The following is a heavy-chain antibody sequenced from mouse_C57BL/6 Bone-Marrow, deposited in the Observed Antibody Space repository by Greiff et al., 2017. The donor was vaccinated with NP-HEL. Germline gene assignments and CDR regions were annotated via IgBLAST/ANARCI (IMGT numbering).Heavy chain of an antibody. J-gene: IGHJ3*01. CDR2: INPYNGGT. CDR1: GYTFTDYY. D-gene: IGHD2-4*01. V-gene: IGHV1-19*01. Sequence: VQLKESGPVLVKPGASVKMSCKASGYTFTDYYMNWVKQSHGKSLEWIGVINPYNGGTSYNQKFKGKATLTVDKSSSTAYMELNSLTSEDSAVYYCARWNDYAPWGQGTLVTVSA. CDR3: ARWNDYAP.